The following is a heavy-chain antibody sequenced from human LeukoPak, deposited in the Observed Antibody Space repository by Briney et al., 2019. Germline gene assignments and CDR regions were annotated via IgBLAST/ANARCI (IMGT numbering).Heavy chain of an antibody. CDR2: IYISGST. CDR3: ARAGHYYDSSGQYYFDY. Sequence: SETLSLTCTVSGGSISSYYWSWIRQPAGKGLEWIGRIYISGSTNYNPSLKSRVTMSVDTSKNQFSLKLSSVTAADTAVYYCARAGHYYDSSGQYYFDYWGQGTLVTVSS. V-gene: IGHV4-4*07. D-gene: IGHD3-22*01. J-gene: IGHJ4*02. CDR1: GGSISSYY.